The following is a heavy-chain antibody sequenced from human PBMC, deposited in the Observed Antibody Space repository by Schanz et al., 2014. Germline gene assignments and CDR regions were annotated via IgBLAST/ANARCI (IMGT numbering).Heavy chain of an antibody. CDR2: IRSDNNDI. CDR3: VREDMVRGIRAFDI. V-gene: IGHV3-21*01. Sequence: EVQLVESGGGLVKPGGSLRLSCVASGFPFSTYSIHWVRQAPGKGLGWVSYIRSDNNDIYYADSVKGRFTISRYNAKNSLFLQMNSLTAEDTAVYYCVREDMVRGIRAFDIGGQGTMVTVSS. J-gene: IGHJ3*02. D-gene: IGHD3-10*01. CDR1: GFPFSTYS.